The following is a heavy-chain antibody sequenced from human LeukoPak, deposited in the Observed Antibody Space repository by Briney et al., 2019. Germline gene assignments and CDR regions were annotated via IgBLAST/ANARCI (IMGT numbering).Heavy chain of an antibody. CDR3: ARAGVNGYDFPVDY. J-gene: IGHJ4*02. D-gene: IGHD5-12*01. V-gene: IGHV3-64*01. Sequence: GGSLRLSCAASGFTFSSYAMHWVRQAPGKRLEYVSAISSNGGSTYYANSAKGRFTISRDNSKNMLYLHMGSLRAEDKAVYYCARAGVNGYDFPVDYWGQGTLVTVSS. CDR2: ISSNGGST. CDR1: GFTFSSYA.